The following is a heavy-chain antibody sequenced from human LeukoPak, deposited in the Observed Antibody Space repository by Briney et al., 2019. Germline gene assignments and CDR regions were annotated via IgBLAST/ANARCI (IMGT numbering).Heavy chain of an antibody. CDR2: ISSTSETI. Sequence: GGSLRLSCAASGFAFSSYAMNWVRQAPGKGLEWVSFISSTSETIYYADSMKGRFTISRDNAENSLYLQMSSLRADDTAVYYCARDRVGGSFDFWGQGTLATVSS. D-gene: IGHD6-19*01. CDR1: GFAFSSYA. V-gene: IGHV3-48*01. J-gene: IGHJ4*02. CDR3: ARDRVGGSFDF.